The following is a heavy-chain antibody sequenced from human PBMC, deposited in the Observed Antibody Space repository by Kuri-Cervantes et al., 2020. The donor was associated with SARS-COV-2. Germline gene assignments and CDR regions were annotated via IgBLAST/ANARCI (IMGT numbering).Heavy chain of an antibody. CDR1: GGSISSYY. CDR2: INHSGST. J-gene: IGHJ6*02. CDR3: AGAYGRSHYYYGMDV. D-gene: IGHD1-26*01. Sequence: SETLSLTCTVSGGSISSYYWSWIRQPPGKGLEWIGEINHSGSTNYNPSLKSRVTILVDTSKNQFSLKLSSVTAADTAVYYCAGAYGRSHYYYGMDVWGQGTTVTVSS. V-gene: IGHV4-34*01.